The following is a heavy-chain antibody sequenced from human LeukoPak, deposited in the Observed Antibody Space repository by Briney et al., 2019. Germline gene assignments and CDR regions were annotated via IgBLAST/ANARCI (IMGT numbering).Heavy chain of an antibody. CDR3: ARGGFYDSSLLSSFAY. V-gene: IGHV3-9*01. D-gene: IGHD2/OR15-2a*01. CDR2: ISWNSGSI. J-gene: IGHJ4*02. CDR1: GFTFDDYA. Sequence: PGGPLRLSCAASGFTFDDYAMHWVRQAPGKGLEWVSGISWNSGSIGYADSVKGRFTISRDSAKKSLYLQMSSLRVEDTALYFCARGGFYDSSLLSSFAYWGQGVLVTVSS.